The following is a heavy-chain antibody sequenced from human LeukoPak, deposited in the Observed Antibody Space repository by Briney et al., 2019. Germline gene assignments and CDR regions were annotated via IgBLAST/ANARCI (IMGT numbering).Heavy chain of an antibody. J-gene: IGHJ3*02. Sequence: PGGSLRLSCAASGFTFSNYAMSWVRQAPGKGLEWVSAISGSGGSTYYADSVKGRFTISRDNSKNTLFLQMNSLRAEDRAVYYCTKVDSAYCSTTSCYAYAFDIWGQGTMVTVSS. CDR3: TKVDSAYCSTTSCYAYAFDI. CDR2: ISGSGGST. V-gene: IGHV3-23*01. CDR1: GFTFSNYA. D-gene: IGHD2-2*01.